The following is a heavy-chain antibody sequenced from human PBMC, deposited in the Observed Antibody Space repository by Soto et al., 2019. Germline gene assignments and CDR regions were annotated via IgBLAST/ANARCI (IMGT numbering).Heavy chain of an antibody. Sequence: PGESLKISCKGSGYSFPHYWISWVRQMPGKGLEWMGRIDPSDSRTNYSPSFEGHVTMLVDKSINTAYLQWSSLKASDTAMYYCVRLVSQDVDPWGQGTLVTVSS. CDR2: IDPSDSRT. V-gene: IGHV5-10-1*01. CDR3: VRLVSQDVDP. CDR1: GYSFPHYW. J-gene: IGHJ5*02. D-gene: IGHD6-6*01.